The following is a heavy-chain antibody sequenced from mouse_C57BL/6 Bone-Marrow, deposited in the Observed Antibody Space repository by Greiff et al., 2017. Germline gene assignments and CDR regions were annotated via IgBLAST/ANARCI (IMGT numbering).Heavy chain of an antibody. V-gene: IGHV14-4*01. D-gene: IGHD3-3*01. CDR2: IDPENGDT. J-gene: IGHJ3*01. CDR1: GFNIKDDY. Sequence: EVQLQQSGAELVRPGASVKLSCTASGFNIKDDYMHWVKPRPEQGLEWIGWIDPENGDTEYASKFQGKAPITADTSSNTAYLQLSSLTSEDTAVYYCTTRDGAWFAYWGQGTLVTVSA. CDR3: TTRDGAWFAY.